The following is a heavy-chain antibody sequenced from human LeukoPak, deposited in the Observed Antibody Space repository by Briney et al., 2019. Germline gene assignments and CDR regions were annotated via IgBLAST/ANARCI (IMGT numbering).Heavy chain of an antibody. CDR3: ARQPGGTAAFDV. CDR2: IHHNGDT. V-gene: IGHV4-59*08. Sequence: SETLSLTCTVSGGSITSYYWSWIRQPPGKGLEWIGYIHHNGDTKYNPSLKSRLAMSVDTSKYQISLKLSSVTAADTALYYCARQPGGTAAFDVWGQGTMVTVSS. J-gene: IGHJ3*01. CDR1: GGSITSYY. D-gene: IGHD1-14*01.